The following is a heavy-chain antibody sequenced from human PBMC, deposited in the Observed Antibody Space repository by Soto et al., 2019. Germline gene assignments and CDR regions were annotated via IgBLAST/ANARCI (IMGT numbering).Heavy chain of an antibody. CDR3: ARQNARAARGLGWFGP. CDR1: GGSFSGYY. J-gene: IGHJ5*02. D-gene: IGHD6-6*01. V-gene: IGHV4-34*01. Sequence: PSETLSLTCAVYGGSFSGYYWSWIRQPPGKGLEWIGEINHSGSTNYNPSLKSRVTISVDTSKNQFSLKLSSVTAADTAVYYCARQNARAARGLGWFGPWGQGTLVTVSS. CDR2: INHSGST.